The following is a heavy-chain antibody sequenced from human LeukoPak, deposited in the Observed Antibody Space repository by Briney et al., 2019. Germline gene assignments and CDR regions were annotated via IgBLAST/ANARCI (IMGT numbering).Heavy chain of an antibody. J-gene: IGHJ5*02. D-gene: IGHD6-19*01. CDR2: INHSGST. CDR1: GGSFSGYY. Sequence: SETLSLTCAVYGGSFSGYYWSWIRQPPGKGLEWIGEINHSGSTNYNPSLKSRVTISVDTSKNQFSLKLSSVTAADTAVYYCARGPSSLRQWLVRGRFDPWGQGTLVTVSS. V-gene: IGHV4-34*01. CDR3: ARGPSSLRQWLVRGRFDP.